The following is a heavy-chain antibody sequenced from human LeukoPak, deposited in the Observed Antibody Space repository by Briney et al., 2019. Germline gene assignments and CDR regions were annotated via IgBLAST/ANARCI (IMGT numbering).Heavy chain of an antibody. J-gene: IGHJ4*02. Sequence: SQTLSLTCAVSGGSISSGGYSWSWIRQPPGKGLEWIGYIYYSGSTYYNPSLKSRVTISVDTSKNQFSLKLSSVTAADTAVYYCARHKNYYGSGSYCCWGQGTLVTVSS. V-gene: IGHV4-30-4*07. CDR3: ARHKNYYGSGSYCC. CDR2: IYYSGST. D-gene: IGHD3-10*01. CDR1: GGSISSGGYS.